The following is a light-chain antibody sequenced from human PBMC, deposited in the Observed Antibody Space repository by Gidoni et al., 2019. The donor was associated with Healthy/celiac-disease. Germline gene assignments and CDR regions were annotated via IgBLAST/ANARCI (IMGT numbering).Light chain of an antibody. Sequence: DIQMTQSPSSLSASVGDRVTITCRASQSISSYLNWYQQKPGKAPKLLIYAASSLQSGVPSRFSGSGSGTDFTLTISSLQPEDFATCYFQQSYSTRWTFGQGTKVEIK. CDR3: QQSYSTRWT. J-gene: IGKJ1*01. CDR1: QSISSY. V-gene: IGKV1-39*01. CDR2: AAS.